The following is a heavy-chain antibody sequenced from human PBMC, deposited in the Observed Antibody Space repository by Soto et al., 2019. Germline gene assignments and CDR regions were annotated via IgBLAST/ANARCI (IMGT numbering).Heavy chain of an antibody. J-gene: IGHJ6*02. Sequence: GGSLRLSCAASGFTFSSYAMHWVRQAPGKGLEWVAVISYDGSNKYYADSVKGRFTISRDNSKNTLYLQMNSLRAEDTAVYYCARDLTKYCSSTSCFEPTYYYYGMDVWGQGTTVTVSS. CDR3: ARDLTKYCSSTSCFEPTYYYYGMDV. D-gene: IGHD2-2*01. V-gene: IGHV3-30-3*01. CDR2: ISYDGSNK. CDR1: GFTFSSYA.